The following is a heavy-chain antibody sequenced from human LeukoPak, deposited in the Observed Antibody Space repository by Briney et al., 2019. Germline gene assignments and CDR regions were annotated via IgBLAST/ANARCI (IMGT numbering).Heavy chain of an antibody. J-gene: IGHJ4*02. D-gene: IGHD6-13*01. CDR2: MYSGGTI. CDR3: AKKGQSSWALDY. Sequence: GGSLRLSCAASGFTVSDHYMNWVRQAPGKGLEWVSVMYSGGTIYYADSVKGRFTISRDNSKNTLYLQMNSLRAEDTAVYYCAKKGQSSWALDYWGQGTLVTVSS. V-gene: IGHV3-53*01. CDR1: GFTVSDHY.